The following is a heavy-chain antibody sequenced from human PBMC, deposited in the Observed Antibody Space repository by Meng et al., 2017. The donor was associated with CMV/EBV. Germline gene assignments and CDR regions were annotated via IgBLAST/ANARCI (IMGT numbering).Heavy chain of an antibody. V-gene: IGHV3-21*01. Sequence: GLVVGVGGGLAQPGGVLGLCCAASGFTFSSYSMNWVRQAPGKGLEWVSSISSSSSYIYYADSVKGRFTISRDNAKNSLYLQMNSLRAEDTAVYYCARVGIAAAGKGGFDYWGQGTLV. CDR1: GFTFSSYS. D-gene: IGHD6-13*01. CDR3: ARVGIAAAGKGGFDY. CDR2: ISSSSSYI. J-gene: IGHJ4*02.